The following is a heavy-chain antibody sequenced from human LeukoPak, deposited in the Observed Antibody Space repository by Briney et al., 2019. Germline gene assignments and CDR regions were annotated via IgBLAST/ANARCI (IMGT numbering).Heavy chain of an antibody. V-gene: IGHV5-51*01. CDR1: GYSFTSYW. CDR2: IYPCDSDT. J-gene: IGHJ5*02. Sequence: GESLKISCKGSGYSFTSYWIGCLRQVPVKGLQWMWSIYPCDSDTRYNPSFQDQVTISADKSISTAYLQWSSLTASDTAMYYCARQRFTMRAYAGNWFDPWGQGTLVTVSS. D-gene: IGHD3-10*01. CDR3: ARQRFTMRAYAGNWFDP.